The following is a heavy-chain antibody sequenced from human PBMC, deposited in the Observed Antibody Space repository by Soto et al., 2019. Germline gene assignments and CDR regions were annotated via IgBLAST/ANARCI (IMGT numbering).Heavy chain of an antibody. CDR3: ARGGYRGYSYGPSALVDY. D-gene: IGHD5-18*01. V-gene: IGHV1-69*12. CDR2: FIPIFVTA. CDR1: GGTFSSYA. J-gene: IGHJ4*02. Sequence: QVQLVQSGAEVKKPGSSVKVSCKASGGTFSSYAISGVRQAPGQGLEWMGGFIPIFVTANYAQKFQGRVTITADDSTSTAYMELSSLRSEDTAVYYCARGGYRGYSYGPSALVDYWGQGTLVTVSS.